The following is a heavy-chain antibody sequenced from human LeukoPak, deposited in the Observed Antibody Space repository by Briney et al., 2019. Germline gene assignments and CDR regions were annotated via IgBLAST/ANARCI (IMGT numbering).Heavy chain of an antibody. J-gene: IGHJ6*03. D-gene: IGHD3-16*02. CDR2: IYYTGNT. Sequence: KPSETLSLTSTVSGGSISSSSYYWGWIRQPPGKGLEWIGTIYYTGNTYYNPSLKSRLTISVDTSKNQFSLNLNSVTAADTAVYYCARHVYDYVWGSYRYTPWLNYLDVWGKGTTVTVSS. CDR1: GGSISSSSYY. V-gene: IGHV4-39*01. CDR3: ARHVYDYVWGSYRYTPWLNYLDV.